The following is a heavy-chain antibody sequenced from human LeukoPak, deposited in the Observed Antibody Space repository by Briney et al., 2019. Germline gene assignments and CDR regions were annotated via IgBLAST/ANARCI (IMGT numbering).Heavy chain of an antibody. V-gene: IGHV4-59*12. J-gene: IGHJ6*03. Sequence: SETLSLTCTVSGGSISSYYWSWIRQPPGKGLEWIGYIYYSGSTNYNPSLKSRVTISADTSKNQFSLKLSSVTAADTAVYYCARDRPRLRGYSYGYYYYMDVWGKGTTVTVSS. CDR2: IYYSGST. CDR3: ARDRPRLRGYSYGYYYYMDV. D-gene: IGHD5-18*01. CDR1: GGSISSYY.